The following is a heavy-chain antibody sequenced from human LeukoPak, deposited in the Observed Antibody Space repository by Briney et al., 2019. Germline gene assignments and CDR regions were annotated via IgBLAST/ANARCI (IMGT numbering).Heavy chain of an antibody. V-gene: IGHV5-10-1*01. CDR2: IDPSDSYT. CDR3: ASLFRDDVFDI. J-gene: IGHJ3*02. Sequence: PGESLKISCKGSGYSFTSYWITWVRQMPGKGLEWMGRIDPSDSYTNYSPSFQGHVSISADKSISTAYLQWRSLKASDTAMYYCASLFRDDVFDIWGQGTMVTVSS. CDR1: GYSFTSYW. D-gene: IGHD3-10*01.